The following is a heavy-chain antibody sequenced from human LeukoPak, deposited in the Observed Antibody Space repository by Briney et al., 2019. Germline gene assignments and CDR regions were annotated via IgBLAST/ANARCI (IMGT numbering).Heavy chain of an antibody. CDR3: ARGTSPSSSWYYYFDY. Sequence: ASVKVSCKASGYTFTSYYMHWVRQAPGQGLEWMGIINPSGGSTSYAQKFQGRVTITADESTSTAYMELSSLRSEDTAVYYCARGTSPSSSWYYYFDYWGQGTLVTVSS. V-gene: IGHV1-46*01. CDR1: GYTFTSYY. CDR2: INPSGGST. J-gene: IGHJ4*02. D-gene: IGHD6-13*01.